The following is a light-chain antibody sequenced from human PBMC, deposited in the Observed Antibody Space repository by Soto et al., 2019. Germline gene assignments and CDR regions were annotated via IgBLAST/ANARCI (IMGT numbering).Light chain of an antibody. V-gene: IGLV8-61*01. CDR2: STN. CDR3: FLYMGSGIGV. Sequence: QTVVTQEPSFSVSPGGTVTLTCGLSSGSVSTSSYPSWYQQTPGQAPRTLIYSTNTRSSGVPDRFSGSILGNKAALTITGAQADDESDYYCFLYMGSGIGVFGGGTKLTVL. CDR1: SGSVSTSSY. J-gene: IGLJ3*02.